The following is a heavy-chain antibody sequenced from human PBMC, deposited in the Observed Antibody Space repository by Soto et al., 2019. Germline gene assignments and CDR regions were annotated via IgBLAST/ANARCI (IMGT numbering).Heavy chain of an antibody. CDR2: SSYDGRET. CDR1: DFDFSSYG. Sequence: GGSLRLSCAASDFDFSSYGIHWVRQAPGKGLEWVAASSYDGRETFYEDSAKGRITVSKEMSKNTAFLQMNALRHEDTAVYFCARDSGWPILNFDNWGQGTPVTVSS. CDR3: ARDSGWPILNFDN. D-gene: IGHD3-10*01. V-gene: IGHV3-30*03. J-gene: IGHJ4*02.